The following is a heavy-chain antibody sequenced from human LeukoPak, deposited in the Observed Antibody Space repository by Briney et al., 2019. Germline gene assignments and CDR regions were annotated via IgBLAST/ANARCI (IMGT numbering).Heavy chain of an antibody. Sequence: PGGSLRLSCAASGFTFSNHGMNWVRQAPGKGLEWVSGISPSGGSTYYADSVKGRFTISRDNSKNTLYLQMNSLRAEDTAVYYCATHTHCGGDCYSLDFDYWGQGTLVTVSS. V-gene: IGHV3-23*01. CDR3: ATHTHCGGDCYSLDFDY. J-gene: IGHJ4*02. CDR1: GFTFSNHG. CDR2: ISPSGGST. D-gene: IGHD2-21*02.